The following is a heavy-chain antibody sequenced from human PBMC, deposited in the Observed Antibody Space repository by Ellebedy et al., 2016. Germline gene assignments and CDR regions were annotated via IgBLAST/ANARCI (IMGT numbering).Heavy chain of an antibody. J-gene: IGHJ4*02. V-gene: IGHV4-59*08. CDR2: IYYSGST. D-gene: IGHD3-10*01. CDR1: GGSISSYY. CDR3: ARVNMVRGVGYFDY. Sequence: SETLSLTXTVSGGSISSYYWSWIRQHPGKGLEWIGYIYYSGSTNYNPSLKSRVTISVDTSKNQFSLKLSSVTAADTAVYYCARVNMVRGVGYFDYWGQGTLVTVSS.